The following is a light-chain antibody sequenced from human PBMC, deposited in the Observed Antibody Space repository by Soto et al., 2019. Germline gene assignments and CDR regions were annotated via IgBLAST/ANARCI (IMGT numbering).Light chain of an antibody. J-gene: IGKJ1*01. CDR3: QQYYTYPWK. CDR1: QGISSY. CDR2: ATS. V-gene: IGKV1-8*01. Sequence: AIRMTQSPSSLSASTVDRVTITCLASQGISSYLAWFQPKPGRPPKLLMSATSTLQSDVPSRFSGSGSGTDFTLTIGCLQSEDLATYYCQQYYTYPWKFGQGTTGDIK.